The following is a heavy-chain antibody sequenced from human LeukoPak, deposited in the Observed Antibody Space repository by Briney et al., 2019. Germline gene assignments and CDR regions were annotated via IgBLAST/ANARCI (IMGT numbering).Heavy chain of an antibody. D-gene: IGHD3-22*01. CDR2: ISSSGSTI. V-gene: IGHV3-11*01. CDR1: GFTFSDYY. Sequence: PGGSLRLSCAASGFTFSDYYMSWIRQAPGKGLEWVSYISSSGSTIYYADSVKGRFTISRDNSKNTLYLQMNSLRAEDTAVYYCAKYTMITPYYYYYYYMDVWGKGTTVTVSS. CDR3: AKYTMITPYYYYYYYMDV. J-gene: IGHJ6*03.